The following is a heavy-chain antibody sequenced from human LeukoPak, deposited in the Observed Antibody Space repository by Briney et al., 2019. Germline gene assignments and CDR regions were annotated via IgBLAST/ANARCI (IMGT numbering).Heavy chain of an antibody. J-gene: IGHJ4*02. CDR2: INHSGST. CDR1: GGSFSGYY. V-gene: IGHV4-34*01. Sequence: PSETLSLTCAVYGGSFSGYYWSWIRQPPGKGLEWIGEINHSGSTNYNPSLKSRVTISVDTSKNQFSLKLSSVTAADTAVYYCARRSPGATKGSDYWGQGTLVTVSS. D-gene: IGHD1-26*01. CDR3: ARRSPGATKGSDY.